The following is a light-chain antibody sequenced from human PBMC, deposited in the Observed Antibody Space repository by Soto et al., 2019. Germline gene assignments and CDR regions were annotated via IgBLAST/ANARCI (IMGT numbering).Light chain of an antibody. V-gene: IGKV3-20*01. CDR2: GAS. CDR3: QQFDDSRPAFT. J-gene: IGKJ2*01. Sequence: LTQAPGTLSLSPGERATLSCRASQTVNSRHLNWYQHKPGQAPRLLIYGASIRATGLPARFSGSRAGADFSLTITRLAPEDSAVYYCQQFDDSRPAFTFGQGTKLEI. CDR1: QTVNSRH.